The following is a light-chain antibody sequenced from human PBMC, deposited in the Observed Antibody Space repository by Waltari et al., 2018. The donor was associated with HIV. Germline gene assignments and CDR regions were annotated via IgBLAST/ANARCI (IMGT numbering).Light chain of an antibody. CDR3: CSYADNYPVV. Sequence: QSALTQPRSVSGSPGHSVTISCTGHSSDVGGYNYVPWYQHPPGKAPKFMIYDVNKRPSGVPDRFSGSKSGNTASLTISGLQAEDEADYYCCSYADNYPVVFGGGTKLTVL. CDR1: SSDVGGYNY. V-gene: IGLV2-11*01. CDR2: DVN. J-gene: IGLJ2*01.